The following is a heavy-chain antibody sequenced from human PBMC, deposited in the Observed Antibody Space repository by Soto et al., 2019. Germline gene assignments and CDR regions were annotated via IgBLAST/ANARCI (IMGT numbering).Heavy chain of an antibody. CDR1: GGSISSGGYY. Sequence: SETLSLTCTVSGGSISSGGYYWSWIRQHPGKGLEWIGYIYYSGSTYYNPSLKSRVTISVDTSKNQFSLKLSSVTAADTAVYYCARYWRRYFDDWGQGTLVTVSS. CDR2: IYYSGST. CDR3: ARYWRRYFDD. J-gene: IGHJ4*02. D-gene: IGHD1-1*01. V-gene: IGHV4-31*03.